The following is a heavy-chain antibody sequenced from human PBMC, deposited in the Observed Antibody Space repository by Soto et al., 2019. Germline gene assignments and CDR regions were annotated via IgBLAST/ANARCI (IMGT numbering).Heavy chain of an antibody. Sequence: QVQLVQSGAEVKKPGASVKVSCKLSGVNWGRQAPGKGLEWMGTFDPGDHEAIYAPKFQGRVTMTEDTSTNSAYLELSSLTSEDTAMYYCVAPATRAGHYSAIKYWGQGSLVTVSS. J-gene: IGHJ4*02. CDR1: GV. CDR3: VAPATRAGHYSAIKY. CDR2: FDPGDHEA. V-gene: IGHV1-24*01. D-gene: IGHD3-9*01.